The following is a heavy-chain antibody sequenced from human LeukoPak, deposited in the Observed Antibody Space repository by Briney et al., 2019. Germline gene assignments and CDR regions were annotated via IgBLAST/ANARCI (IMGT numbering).Heavy chain of an antibody. Sequence: SETLSLTCSISGGSISSSNYYWGWIRQPPGKGLEWIASIYYSGSTYYNQSLKSRVTISVDTSKIQFSLNLSSVTAADTAVYYCARDSCSSTSCRKKFDDWSQGTLVTVSS. D-gene: IGHD2-2*01. CDR3: ARDSCSSTSCRKKFDD. CDR2: IYYSGST. J-gene: IGHJ4*02. CDR1: GGSISSSNYY. V-gene: IGHV4-39*07.